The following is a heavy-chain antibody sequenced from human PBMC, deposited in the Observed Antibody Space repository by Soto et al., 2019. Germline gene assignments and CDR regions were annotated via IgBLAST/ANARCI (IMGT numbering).Heavy chain of an antibody. J-gene: IGHJ4*02. V-gene: IGHV4-4*02. CDR1: GGPLSRRNW. D-gene: IGHD3-16*01. Sequence: VQLPESGPGLVKPFGAPSLTRPGSGGPLSRRNWWSWVPPPPGKGAEGIGEIYHSGSTNYNPSLKSRVTISVDKSKNQFSLKLSSVTAADTAVYYCARGLGGGASRGYYFDYWGQGTLVTVSS. CDR2: IYHSGST. CDR3: ARGLGGGASRGYYFDY.